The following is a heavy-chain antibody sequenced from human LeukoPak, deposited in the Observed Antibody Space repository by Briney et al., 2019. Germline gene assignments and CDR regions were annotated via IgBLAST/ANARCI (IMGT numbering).Heavy chain of an antibody. CDR3: ARDPRSD. Sequence: ASVKVSCKASGYTFTGCYIHWVRQAPGQGLEWMGWINPNSGGTNYAQKFQGRVTMTRDTSITTVYMELSRLTSDDTAVYYCARDPRSDWGQGTLVTVSS. J-gene: IGHJ4*02. V-gene: IGHV1-2*02. CDR2: INPNSGGT. CDR1: GYTFTGCY.